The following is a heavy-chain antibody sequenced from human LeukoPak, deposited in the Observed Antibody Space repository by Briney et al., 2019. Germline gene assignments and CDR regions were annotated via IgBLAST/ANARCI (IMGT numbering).Heavy chain of an antibody. D-gene: IGHD3-16*01. CDR2: ISYSGST. Sequence: SETLCLTCTVSGDSISSYHWSWIRQPPGKGLEWIGYISYSGSTNYNPSLKSRVTISIDTSKNQFSLKLSSVTAADTAVYYCARVGRGDYVWGSYSFDYWGQGTLVTVSS. CDR3: ARVGRGDYVWGSYSFDY. V-gene: IGHV4-59*01. J-gene: IGHJ4*02. CDR1: GDSISSYH.